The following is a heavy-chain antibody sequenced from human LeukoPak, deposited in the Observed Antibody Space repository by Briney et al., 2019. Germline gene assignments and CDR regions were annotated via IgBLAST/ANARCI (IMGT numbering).Heavy chain of an antibody. V-gene: IGHV4-4*07. Sequence: SGTLSLTCTVSGGSISGYFWSWIRQPAGKGLEWIGRIYTSGSTNYNPSLKSRVTMSVDTSKNQFSLKLSSVTAADTAVYYCARVTGAAAGIYYYYYYMDVWGKGTTVTVSS. CDR2: IYTSGST. J-gene: IGHJ6*03. CDR3: ARVTGAAAGIYYYYYYMDV. CDR1: GGSISGYF. D-gene: IGHD6-13*01.